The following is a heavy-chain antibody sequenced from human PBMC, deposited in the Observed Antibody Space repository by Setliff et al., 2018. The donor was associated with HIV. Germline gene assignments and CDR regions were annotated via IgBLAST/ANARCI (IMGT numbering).Heavy chain of an antibody. J-gene: IGHJ5*02. D-gene: IGHD1-26*01. CDR3: ARGGTSSNWFDP. CDR2: VWDNGTT. CDR1: GGSISHSH. Sequence: SETLSLTCTVSGGSISHSHWSWIRQPPGKGLEWIGYVWDNGTTKYNPSLESRVTISLHTSKNQFSLKLSSVTAADTAVYYCARGGTSSNWFDPWGQGTLVTVSS. V-gene: IGHV4-59*01.